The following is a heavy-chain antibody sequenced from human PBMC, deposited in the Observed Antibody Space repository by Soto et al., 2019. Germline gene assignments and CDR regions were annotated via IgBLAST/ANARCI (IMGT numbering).Heavy chain of an antibody. D-gene: IGHD1-7*01. CDR2: ISGSGGST. Sequence: GGSLRLSCAASGFTFSSYAMSWVRQAPGKGLEWVSAISGSGGSTYYADSVKGRFTISRDNSKNTLYLQMNSLRAEDTAVYYCAKSHRPRITGTPDYWGQGTLVTVSS. V-gene: IGHV3-23*01. J-gene: IGHJ4*02. CDR1: GFTFSSYA. CDR3: AKSHRPRITGTPDY.